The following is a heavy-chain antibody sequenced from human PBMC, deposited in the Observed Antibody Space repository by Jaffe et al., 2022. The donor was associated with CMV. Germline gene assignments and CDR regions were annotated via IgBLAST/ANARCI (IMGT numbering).Heavy chain of an antibody. D-gene: IGHD5-18*01. CDR3: ARDRDRAMAYYYNGMDV. V-gene: IGHV3-33*01. CDR2: LWYDGSNK. J-gene: IGHJ6*02. CDR1: GFIVNNYG. Sequence: QVQLVESGGGVVQPGRSLRLSCAASGFIVNNYGMHWVRQAPGKGLEWVAVLWYDGSNKYFADSVKGRFTISRDTSTNTLYLQMNSLRADDTAVYYCARDRDRAMAYYYNGMDVWGQGTTVTVSS.